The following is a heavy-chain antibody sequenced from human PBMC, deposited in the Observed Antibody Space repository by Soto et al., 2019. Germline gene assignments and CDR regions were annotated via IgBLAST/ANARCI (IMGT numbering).Heavy chain of an antibody. J-gene: IGHJ6*02. V-gene: IGHV1-18*01. CDR3: ARDLSTYYDFWSGYTGMDV. Sequence: ASVKVSCKASGYTFTSYGISWVRQAPGQGLEWMGWISAYNGNTNYAQKLQGRVTMTTDTSTSTAYMELRSLRSDDTAVYYCARDLSTYYDFWSGYTGMDVWGQGTTVTVSS. CDR2: ISAYNGNT. D-gene: IGHD3-3*01. CDR1: GYTFTSYG.